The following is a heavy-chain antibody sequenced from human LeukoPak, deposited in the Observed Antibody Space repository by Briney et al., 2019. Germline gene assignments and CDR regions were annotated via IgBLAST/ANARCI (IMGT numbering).Heavy chain of an antibody. CDR3: ASRIAVTDADGFDI. V-gene: IGHV3-66*01. J-gene: IGHJ3*02. CDR2: IYSGGST. D-gene: IGHD4-17*01. CDR1: EFTVNSNY. Sequence: PGGSLRLSCAASEFTVNSNYMIWVRQAPGKGLEWVSLIYSGGSTYNADSVKDRFTISRDNSKNTVYLQMNSLRAEDTAVYYCASRIAVTDADGFDIWGQGTMVTVSS.